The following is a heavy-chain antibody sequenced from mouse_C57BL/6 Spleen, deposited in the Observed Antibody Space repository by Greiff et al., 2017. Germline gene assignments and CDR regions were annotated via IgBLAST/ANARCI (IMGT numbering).Heavy chain of an antibody. V-gene: IGHV1-64*01. Sequence: QVQLQQPGAELVKPGASVKLSCKASGYTFTSYWMHWVKQRPGQGLEWIGMIHPNSGSTNYNEKFKSKATLTVDKSSSTAYMQSSSLTSEDSAVYYCARLEGITTVVADWYFDVWGTGTTVTVSS. CDR2: IHPNSGST. J-gene: IGHJ1*03. CDR1: GYTFTSYW. CDR3: ARLEGITTVVADWYFDV. D-gene: IGHD1-1*01.